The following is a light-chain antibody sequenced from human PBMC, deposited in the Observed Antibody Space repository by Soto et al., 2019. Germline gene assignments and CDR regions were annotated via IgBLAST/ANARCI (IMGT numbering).Light chain of an antibody. CDR3: SSYTSSSTPWV. CDR2: EVS. CDR1: SSDVGGYNY. Sequence: QSALTQPASVSGSPGQSITISCTGTSSDVGGYNYVSWYQQHPGKAPKLMIYEVSNRPSGVSNRLSGSKSGNTASLTISGVQDEDEADYYCSSYTSSSTPWVFGGGTKLTVL. J-gene: IGLJ3*02. V-gene: IGLV2-14*01.